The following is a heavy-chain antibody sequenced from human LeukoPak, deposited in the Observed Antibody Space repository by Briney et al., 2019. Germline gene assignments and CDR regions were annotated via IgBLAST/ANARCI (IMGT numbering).Heavy chain of an antibody. J-gene: IGHJ3*01. V-gene: IGHV3-23*01. D-gene: IGHD3-22*01. CDR3: AKIGYYYDSNGYFPGSAFDV. CDR2: ITGSGTTT. Sequence: GGSLRLSCAASGFTFSGYAITWVRQAPGKGLEWVSAITGSGTTTYYADSVKGRFTISRDNSKNTLYLQMNSLRAEDTAVYYCAKIGYYYDSNGYFPGSAFDVWGQGTMVTVSS. CDR1: GFTFSGYA.